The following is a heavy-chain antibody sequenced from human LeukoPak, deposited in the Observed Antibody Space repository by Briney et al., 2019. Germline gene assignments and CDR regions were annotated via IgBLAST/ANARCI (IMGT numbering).Heavy chain of an antibody. J-gene: IGHJ6*02. D-gene: IGHD6-19*01. CDR2: IRSKANNYAT. V-gene: IGHV3-73*01. CDR3: TGPKAGSSYYGLGV. CDR1: GFTLSGSV. Sequence: GGSQKLLCAASGFTLSGSVMHWVRQASGKGLEWVARIRSKANNYATAYAASVKGRFTVSRDDSKNTAYLQVNSLKTEDTAVYYCTGPKAGSSYYGLGVWGPGNTVTVSS.